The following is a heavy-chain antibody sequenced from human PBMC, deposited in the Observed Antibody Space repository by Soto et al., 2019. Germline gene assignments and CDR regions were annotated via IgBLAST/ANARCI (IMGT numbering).Heavy chain of an antibody. CDR1: GGTFSSYA. J-gene: IGHJ6*02. CDR3: AITPQSSDCSGMDR. Sequence: QVQLVQSGAEVKKPGSSVKVSCEASGGTFSSYAISWVRQAPGQGLEWMGGIIPIFGTPDYAQKFQGRVTITADECTSTAYMELGSLRSEDTAMSFCAITPQSSDCSGMDRWGHGTTVTVAS. D-gene: IGHD3-3*01. V-gene: IGHV1-69*12. CDR2: IIPIFGTP.